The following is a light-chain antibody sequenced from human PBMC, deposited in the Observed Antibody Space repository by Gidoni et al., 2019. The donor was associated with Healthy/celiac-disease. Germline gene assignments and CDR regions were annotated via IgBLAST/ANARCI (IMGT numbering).Light chain of an antibody. Sequence: SYVLTQPPAVSVAPGQTARITCGGNSMGGKSVHWYQQKPGQAPVLVVYDASDRPSGIPERFSGSNSGNTATLTISRVEAGDEADYYCQVWDSSSDHPYVFGTGTKVTVL. V-gene: IGLV3-21*02. CDR2: DAS. CDR1: SMGGKS. CDR3: QVWDSSSDHPYV. J-gene: IGLJ1*01.